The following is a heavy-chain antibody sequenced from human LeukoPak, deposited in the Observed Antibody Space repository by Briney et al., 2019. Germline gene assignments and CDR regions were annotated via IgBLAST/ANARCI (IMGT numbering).Heavy chain of an antibody. Sequence: GGSLRLPCAASGFTFRSYWMHWVRQAPGKGLVWVSRINSDGSSTTYADSVKGRFTISRDNAKNTLYLQMNSLRAEDTAVYYCARDRRSIAAVDYWGQGTLVTVSS. CDR1: GFTFRSYW. V-gene: IGHV3-74*01. CDR2: INSDGSST. CDR3: ARDRRSIAAVDY. J-gene: IGHJ4*02. D-gene: IGHD6-13*01.